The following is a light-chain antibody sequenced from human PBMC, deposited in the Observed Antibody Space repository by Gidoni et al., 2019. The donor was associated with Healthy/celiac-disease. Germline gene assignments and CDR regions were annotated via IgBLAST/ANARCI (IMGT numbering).Light chain of an antibody. CDR3: QKYNSAPRT. V-gene: IGKV1-27*01. CDR2: AAS. J-gene: IGKJ1*01. CDR1: QGISNY. Sequence: DIQMTQSPSSLSASVGDRVTITCRASQGISNYLAWYQQKPGKVPKLLIYAASTLQSGVPARFSGSGSGTDFTLTISSLQPEDVATYYCQKYNSAPRTFXXXTKVEIK.